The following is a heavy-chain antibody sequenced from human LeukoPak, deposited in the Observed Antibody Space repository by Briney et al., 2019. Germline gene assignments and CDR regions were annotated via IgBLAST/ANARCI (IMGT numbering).Heavy chain of an antibody. V-gene: IGHV3-23*01. Sequence: PGGSLGLSCAASGLIFSNYAMSWVRQAPGKGLEWVSVIGGSGVNTYYADSVKGRFTISRDNSKNTLFLQMNSLRAEDTAVYYCAKGMSGSSPYNWFDPWGQGTLVTVSS. CDR3: AKGMSGSSPYNWFDP. J-gene: IGHJ5*02. CDR1: GLIFSNYA. CDR2: IGGSGVNT. D-gene: IGHD1-26*01.